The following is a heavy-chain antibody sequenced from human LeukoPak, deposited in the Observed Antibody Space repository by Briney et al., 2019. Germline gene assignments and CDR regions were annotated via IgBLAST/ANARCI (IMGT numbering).Heavy chain of an antibody. J-gene: IGHJ5*02. V-gene: IGHV1-69*06. CDR2: IIPIFGTA. CDR1: GGTFSSYA. D-gene: IGHD6-13*01. CDR3: ARGGEAAAAAFDP. Sequence: VASVKVSCKASGGTFSSYAISWVRQAPGQGLEWMGGIIPIFGTANYAQKFQGRVTITADKPTSTAYMELSSLRSEDTAVYYCARGGEAAAAAFDPWGQGTLVTVSS.